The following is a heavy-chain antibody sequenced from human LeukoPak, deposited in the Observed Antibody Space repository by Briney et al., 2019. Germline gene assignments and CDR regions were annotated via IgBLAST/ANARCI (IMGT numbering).Heavy chain of an antibody. CDR1: GFTFSTYD. J-gene: IGHJ4*02. CDR3: ATDCSSSSCLQTDY. V-gene: IGHV3-48*03. Sequence: GGSLRLSCAASGFTFSTYDMIWVRQAPGKGLEWVSYISSTSTNKYHADSVEGRFTISRDNAKNSLYQQMNSLRAEDTAVYYCATDCSSSSCLQTDYWGQGTLVTVSS. D-gene: IGHD2-2*01. CDR2: ISSTSTNK.